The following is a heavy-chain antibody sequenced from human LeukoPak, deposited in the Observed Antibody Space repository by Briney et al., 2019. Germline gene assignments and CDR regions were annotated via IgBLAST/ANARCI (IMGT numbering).Heavy chain of an antibody. V-gene: IGHV1-2*02. CDR3: ARDTCSGGSCLPVLLGI. CDR1: GYIFTYYY. Sequence: GASVKVSCKASGYIFTYYYIHWVRQAPGQGLEWMGWINPHSGGTNYARLFHGRVTMTRDTSITTAYMELSRLRSDDTAVYYCARDTCSGGSCLPVLLGIWGQGTMVTVSS. D-gene: IGHD2-15*01. J-gene: IGHJ3*02. CDR2: INPHSGGT.